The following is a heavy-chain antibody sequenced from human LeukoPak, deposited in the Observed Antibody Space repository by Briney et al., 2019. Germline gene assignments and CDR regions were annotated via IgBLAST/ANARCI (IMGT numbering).Heavy chain of an antibody. CDR2: INHSGST. D-gene: IGHD3-10*01. V-gene: IGHV4-34*01. Sequence: PSETLSLTCAVYVGSFSVYYWSWIRHPPGKGLEWIGEINHSGSTNYNPSLKSRVTISVDTSKNQFSLKLSSVTAADTAVYYCARVRVYYYYMDVWGKGTTVTVSS. CDR3: ARVRVYYYYMDV. CDR1: VGSFSVYY. J-gene: IGHJ6*03.